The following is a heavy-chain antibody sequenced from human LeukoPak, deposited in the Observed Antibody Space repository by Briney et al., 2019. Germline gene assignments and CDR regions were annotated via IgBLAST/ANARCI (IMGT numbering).Heavy chain of an antibody. J-gene: IGHJ5*02. CDR3: ARRLNLWFDP. V-gene: IGHV1-18*01. Sequence: ASVKVSCKASGGTFSSYAISWVRQAPGQGLEWMGWISAYNGNTNYAQKLQGRVTMTTDTSTSTAYMELRGLRSDDTAVYYCARRLNLWFDPWGQGTLVTVSS. CDR1: GGTFSSYA. CDR2: ISAYNGNT.